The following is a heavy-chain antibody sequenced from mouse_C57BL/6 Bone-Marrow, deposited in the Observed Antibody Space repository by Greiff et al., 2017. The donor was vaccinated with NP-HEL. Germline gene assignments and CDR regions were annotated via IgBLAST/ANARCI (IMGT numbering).Heavy chain of an antibody. CDR1: GYTFTSYW. Sequence: QVQLQQPGAELVKPGASVKLSCKASGYTFTSYWMHWVKQRPGQGLEWIGMIHPNSGSTNYNEKFKSKATLTVDKSSSTAYMQLSSLTSEDSAVYYCARSYYYGSSYPFDYWGQGTTLTVSS. CDR2: IHPNSGST. J-gene: IGHJ2*01. V-gene: IGHV1-64*01. D-gene: IGHD1-1*01. CDR3: ARSYYYGSSYPFDY.